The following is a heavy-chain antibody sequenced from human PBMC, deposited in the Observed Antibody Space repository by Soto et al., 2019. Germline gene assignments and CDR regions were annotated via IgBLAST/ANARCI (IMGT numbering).Heavy chain of an antibody. D-gene: IGHD6-19*01. CDR1: GFTVSSTY. Sequence: EEQLVESGAGLVQPGGSLRLSCAASGFTVSSTYMNWLRQTPGKGMEWISVTYNDGSTYYADSVKGRFTISRHNSDHTLYLQMNSLRTEDTAVYYCARERSVAGLDYYHHYGLDVWGQGTTVTVSS. V-gene: IGHV3-53*04. CDR2: TYNDGST. CDR3: ARERSVAGLDYYHHYGLDV. J-gene: IGHJ6*02.